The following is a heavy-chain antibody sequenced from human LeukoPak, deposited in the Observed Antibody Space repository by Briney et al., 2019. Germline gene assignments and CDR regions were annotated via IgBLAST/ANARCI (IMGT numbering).Heavy chain of an antibody. Sequence: SETLSLTCAVYGGSFSGYYWNWIRQPPGKGLEWIGEINHSGSTNYNPSLKSRVTISVDTSKNQFSLKLSSVTAADTAVYYCARGDHASDYWGQGTLVTDSS. CDR3: ARGDHASDY. CDR2: INHSGST. V-gene: IGHV4-34*01. J-gene: IGHJ4*02. CDR1: GGSFSGYY.